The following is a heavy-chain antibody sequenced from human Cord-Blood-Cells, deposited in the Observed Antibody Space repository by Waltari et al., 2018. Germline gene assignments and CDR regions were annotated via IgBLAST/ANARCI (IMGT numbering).Heavy chain of an antibody. D-gene: IGHD3-10*01. CDR1: GGSFSGYS. V-gene: IGHV4-34*01. J-gene: IGHJ4*02. CDR2: INHSGST. Sequence: QVQLQQWGAGLLKPSETLSLTCAVYGGSFSGYSWSWIRQPPGKGLEWVGEINHSGSTNYNPSLKSRVTISVDTSKNQFSLKLSSVTAADTAVYYCARDGITMVRGVIDYWGQGTLVTVSS. CDR3: ARDGITMVRGVIDY.